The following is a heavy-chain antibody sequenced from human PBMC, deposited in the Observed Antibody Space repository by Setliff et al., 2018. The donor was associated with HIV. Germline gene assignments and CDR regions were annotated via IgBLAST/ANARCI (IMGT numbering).Heavy chain of an antibody. CDR1: GGSISSGSYY. V-gene: IGHV4-61*02. CDR2: IYTSGST. CDR3: ARVPYSSGY. D-gene: IGHD6-19*01. Sequence: SETLSLTCTVSGGSISSGSYYWSWIRQPAGKGLEWIGRIYTSGSTNYNPSLKSRVTISVDTSKNQFSLKLSSVTAADTAVYYCARVPYSSGYWGQGTLVTVSS. J-gene: IGHJ4*02.